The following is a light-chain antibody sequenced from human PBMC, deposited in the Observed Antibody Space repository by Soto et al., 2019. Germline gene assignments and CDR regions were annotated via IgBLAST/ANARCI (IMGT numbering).Light chain of an antibody. CDR1: QSVSSSS. CDR2: GAS. CDR3: QQYGNAPFT. Sequence: IEFTQSPSTLSFSPGERAPLTCGASQSVSSSSLAWFQQKPGQAAWLLIYGASSRATRIPDRFSGSGSGTDFTLTISRLEPEDFAVYYCQQYGNAPFTFAPGTKVD. V-gene: IGKV3-20*01. J-gene: IGKJ3*01.